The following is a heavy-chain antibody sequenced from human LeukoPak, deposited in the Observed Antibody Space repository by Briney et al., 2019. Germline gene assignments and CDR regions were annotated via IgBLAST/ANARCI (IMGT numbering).Heavy chain of an antibody. Sequence: ASVKVSCKASGYTITGYYIHWVRQAPGQGLEWMGWIDPKSGGPKYAQRFQGRVTMTRDTSISTTYMELTSLRSDDTAVYFCARDGTGTTHYYYYMDVWGKGTTVTVSS. CDR2: IDPKSGGP. V-gene: IGHV1-2*02. J-gene: IGHJ6*03. CDR1: GYTITGYY. D-gene: IGHD1-7*01. CDR3: ARDGTGTTHYYYYMDV.